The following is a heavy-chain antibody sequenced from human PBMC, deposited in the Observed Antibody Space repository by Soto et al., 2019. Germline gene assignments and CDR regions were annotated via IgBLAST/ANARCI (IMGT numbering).Heavy chain of an antibody. V-gene: IGHV3-33*06. CDR2: IWYDGSKK. Sequence: PGGSLRLSCAASGFTFGSYGMHWVRQAPGKGLEWVAVIWYDGSKKYYADSVKGRFTVSRDNSKNTPYLQMNSLRAEDTAVFYCAKERSRGWSFDYGGQETLVTVSS. CDR3: AKERSRGWSFDY. CDR1: GFTFGSYG. D-gene: IGHD6-19*01. J-gene: IGHJ4*02.